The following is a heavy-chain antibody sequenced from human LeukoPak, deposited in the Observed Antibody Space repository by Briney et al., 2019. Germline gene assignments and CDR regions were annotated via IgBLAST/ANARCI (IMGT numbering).Heavy chain of an antibody. CDR2: ISSSGSTI. CDR1: GFTVSSNY. J-gene: IGHJ4*02. D-gene: IGHD3-22*01. V-gene: IGHV3-48*03. Sequence: GGSLRLSCAASGFTVSSNYMTWVRQAPGKGLEWVSYISSSGSTIYYADSVKGRFTISRDNAKNSLYLQMNSLRAEDTAVYYCAKSQYYYDSSGYYSFYFDYWGQGTLVTVSS. CDR3: AKSQYYYDSSGYYSFYFDY.